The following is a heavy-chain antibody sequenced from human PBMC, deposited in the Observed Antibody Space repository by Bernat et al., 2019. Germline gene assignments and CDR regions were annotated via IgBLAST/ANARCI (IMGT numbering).Heavy chain of an antibody. D-gene: IGHD3-22*01. J-gene: IGHJ3*02. CDR1: GYTFTSYG. CDR3: ARSRITMIVGSRAAFDI. V-gene: IGHV1-18*01. CDR2: ISAYNGNT. Sequence: QVQLVQSGAEVKKPGASVKVSYKASGYTFTSYGISWVRQAPGQGLEWMGWISAYNGNTNYAQKLQGRVTMTTDTSTSTAYMELRSLRSDDTAVYYCARSRITMIVGSRAAFDIWGQGTMVTVSS.